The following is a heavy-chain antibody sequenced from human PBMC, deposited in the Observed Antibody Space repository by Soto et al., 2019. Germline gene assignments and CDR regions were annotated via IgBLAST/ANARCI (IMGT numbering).Heavy chain of an antibody. V-gene: IGHV3-66*01. CDR2: IYAGGKT. CDR3: AREDYYDTGGYYGGLDV. J-gene: IGHJ6*02. CDR1: GFTVSSHY. Sequence: EVKLVQSGGGLVQPGKNLRLSCEVSGFTVSSHYMSWVRQAPGKGPEWVSVIYAGGKTFYADSVKGRFTVSRDNSKNTVYLQMNSLRVEDTAVYYCAREDYYDTGGYYGGLDVWGQGTTVTVSS. D-gene: IGHD3-3*01.